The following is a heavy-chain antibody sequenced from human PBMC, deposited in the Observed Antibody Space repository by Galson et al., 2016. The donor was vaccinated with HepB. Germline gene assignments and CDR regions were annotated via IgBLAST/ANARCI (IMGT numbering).Heavy chain of an antibody. J-gene: IGHJ6*02. CDR2: ISSSSSYK. Sequence: SLRLSCAASGFTFSSYSMNWVRQAPGKGLEWVSSISSSSSYKYYAESVKGRFTITRNNPKNPLYLQMNSLTAEDTAVYYCARGMDGMGVWGRGTTLTISS. CDR1: GFTFSSYS. CDR3: ARGMDGMGV. V-gene: IGHV3-21*01. D-gene: IGHD5-24*01.